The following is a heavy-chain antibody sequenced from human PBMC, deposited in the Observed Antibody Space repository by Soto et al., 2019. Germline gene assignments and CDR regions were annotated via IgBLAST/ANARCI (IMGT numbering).Heavy chain of an antibody. CDR3: AREACEPIVVVDLGY. D-gene: IGHD2-2*01. CDR1: AFTFRGYG. V-gene: IGHV3-21*01. Sequence: PGRSHRVRSGAFAFTFRGYGGNLVLQAPGKVLEWGSSISSSSSYIYYADSVKGRFTISRDNAKNSLYLQMNSLRAEDTAVYYCAREACEPIVVVDLGYLGQGTLDTVSS. CDR2: ISSSSSYI. J-gene: IGHJ4*02.